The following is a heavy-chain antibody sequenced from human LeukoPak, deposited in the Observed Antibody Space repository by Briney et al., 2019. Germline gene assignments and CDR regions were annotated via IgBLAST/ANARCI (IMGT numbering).Heavy chain of an antibody. CDR2: IKRKIDGETT. V-gene: IGHV3-15*01. D-gene: IGHD1-26*01. Sequence: GGSLRLSCVASGFTFSNAWMSWVRQAPIKGLEWVGRIKRKIDGETTDYAAPAKGRFTISGDDSKNTLYLQMNSLKTEDTAVYYCTSEDQGGFDYWGRGTLVTVSS. J-gene: IGHJ4*02. CDR3: TSEDQGGFDY. CDR1: GFTFSNAW.